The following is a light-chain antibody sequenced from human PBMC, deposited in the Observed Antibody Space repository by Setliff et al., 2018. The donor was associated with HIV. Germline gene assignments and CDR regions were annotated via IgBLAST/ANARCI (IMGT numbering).Light chain of an antibody. CDR2: EVR. CDR3: AAWDVSLNGPV. CDR1: SSDVGGYTY. Sequence: QSALIQPASVSGSPGQSITISCTGTSSDVGGYTYVSWYQQHPGKAPKLIIYEVRNRPSGVSTRFSGSKSGSSASLAISGLQSEDEADYYCAAWDVSLNGPVFGGGTQLTVL. J-gene: IGLJ2*01. V-gene: IGLV2-14*03.